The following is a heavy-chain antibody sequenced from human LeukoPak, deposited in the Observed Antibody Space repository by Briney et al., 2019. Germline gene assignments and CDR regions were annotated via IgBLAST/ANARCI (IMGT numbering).Heavy chain of an antibody. V-gene: IGHV3-7*01. CDR2: MNIDGSEK. Sequence: PGGSLRLSCAASGFTFSSYWMGWVRQAPGKRLEWVANMNIDGSEKYYADSAKGRFTISRDNARNSVYLQMNSLRAEDTAVYYCARDRLGWGTTRYYFDYWGQGTLVTVSS. CDR1: GFTFSSYW. J-gene: IGHJ4*02. D-gene: IGHD1-14*01. CDR3: ARDRLGWGTTRYYFDY.